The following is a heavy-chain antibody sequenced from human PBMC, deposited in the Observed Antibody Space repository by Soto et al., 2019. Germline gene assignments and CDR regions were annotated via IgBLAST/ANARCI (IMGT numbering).Heavy chain of an antibody. CDR3: AKDPPSPWTANWVDP. J-gene: IGHJ5*02. D-gene: IGHD1-1*01. Sequence: GGSMRLSCAAAGFNFNTFAMSWIRQAPGKGLEWVSHISSSGGSRDYADSVRGRFFISRYTSKNVLFLQMNSLRVDDTATYYCAKDPPSPWTANWVDPCGKVTLVTFSS. CDR2: ISSSGGSR. V-gene: IGHV3-23*01. CDR1: GFNFNTFA.